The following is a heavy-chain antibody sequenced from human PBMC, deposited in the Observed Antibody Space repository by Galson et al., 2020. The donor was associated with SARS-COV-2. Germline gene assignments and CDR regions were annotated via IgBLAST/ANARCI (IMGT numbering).Heavy chain of an antibody. CDR2: IYYSGST. D-gene: IGHD1-26*01. J-gene: IGHJ3*02. CDR1: GGSISSYY. Sequence: SETLSLTCTVSGGSISSYYWSWIRQPPGKGLEWIGYIYYSGSTNYNPSLKSRVTISVDTSKNQFSLKLSSVTAADTAVYYCARPQVGAGTEDDDAFDIWGQGTMVTVSS. V-gene: IGHV4-59*08. CDR3: ARPQVGAGTEDDDAFDI.